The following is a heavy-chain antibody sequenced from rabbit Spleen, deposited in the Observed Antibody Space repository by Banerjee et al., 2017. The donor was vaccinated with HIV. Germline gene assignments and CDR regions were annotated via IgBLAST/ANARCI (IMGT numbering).Heavy chain of an antibody. CDR1: GFSFSDRDV. D-gene: IGHD1-1*01. CDR3: ARDLLGVIGWNFYL. Sequence: QEQLVESGGGLVQPEGSLTLTCKASGFSFSDRDVMCWVRQAPGKGLEWIACIDTNDGDTDYANWPKGRFPISKTSPTTVTLRMTSLTAADRATYFCARDLLGVIGWNFYLWGPGTLVTVS. J-gene: IGHJ4*01. CDR2: IDTNDGDT. V-gene: IGHV1S45*01.